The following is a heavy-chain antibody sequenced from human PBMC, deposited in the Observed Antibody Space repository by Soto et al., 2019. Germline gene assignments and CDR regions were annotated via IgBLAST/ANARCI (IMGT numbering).Heavy chain of an antibody. J-gene: IGHJ6*02. CDR3: ARDRYSYYDFWSGSLPYYYYGMDV. D-gene: IGHD3-3*01. CDR1: GFTFSSYA. CDR2: IKQDGSEK. V-gene: IGHV3-7*01. Sequence: GGSLRLSCAASGFTFSSYAMHWVRQATGKGLEWVANIKQDGSEKYYVDSVKGRFTISRDNAKNSLYLQMNSLRAEDTAVYYCARDRYSYYDFWSGSLPYYYYGMDVWGQGTTVTVSS.